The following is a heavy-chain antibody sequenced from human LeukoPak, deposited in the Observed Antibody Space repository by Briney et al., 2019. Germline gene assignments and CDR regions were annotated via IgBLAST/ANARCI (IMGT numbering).Heavy chain of an antibody. V-gene: IGHV4-4*07. D-gene: IGHD6-19*01. J-gene: IGHJ4*02. Sequence: PSETLSLTCTVSGGSISGYYWNWIRQPAGKGLEWIGRVYTSGTTNYSPSLKSRITMSMDTSKNQFSLRLISVTAADTAVYYCARSTGWSSDLFDYWGQGTLVTVPS. CDR1: GGSISGYY. CDR2: VYTSGTT. CDR3: ARSTGWSSDLFDY.